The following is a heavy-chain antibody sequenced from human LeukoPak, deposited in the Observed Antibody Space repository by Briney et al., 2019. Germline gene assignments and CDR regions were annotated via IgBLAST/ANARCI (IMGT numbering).Heavy chain of an antibody. J-gene: IGHJ6*03. CDR1: GGSIRTSGYY. Sequence: SETLSLTCTVSGGSIRTSGYYWGWIRQPPGKGLEWIGSMYYSGDTNYNPSLRSRVTISVDTSKNQFSLKLSSVTAADTAVYYCARTTEGYCRGVSCYDYYYYMDVWGKGTTVTVSS. CDR2: MYYSGDT. V-gene: IGHV4-39*07. CDR3: ARTTEGYCRGVSCYDYYYYMDV. D-gene: IGHD2-15*01.